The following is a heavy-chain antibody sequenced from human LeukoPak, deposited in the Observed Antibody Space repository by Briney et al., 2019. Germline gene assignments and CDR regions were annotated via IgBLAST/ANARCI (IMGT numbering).Heavy chain of an antibody. CDR1: GGSLSGYY. J-gene: IGHJ5*02. CDR2: INHSGST. D-gene: IGHD3-16*01. CDR3: ARTHMITFGGVHRAFDP. Sequence: SETLSLTCAVYGGSLSGYYWSWIRQPPGKGLEWIGEINHSGSTNYNPSLKSRVTISVDTSKNQFSLKLSSVTAADTAVYYCARTHMITFGGVHRAFDPWGQGTLVTVSS. V-gene: IGHV4-34*01.